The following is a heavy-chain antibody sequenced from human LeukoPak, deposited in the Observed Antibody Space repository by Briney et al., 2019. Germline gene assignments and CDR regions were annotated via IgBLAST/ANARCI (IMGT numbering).Heavy chain of an antibody. V-gene: IGHV3-23*01. J-gene: IGHJ4*02. CDR1: GISFSDYA. D-gene: IGHD6-19*01. CDR3: AKRMYGWYQIDY. CDR2: ITGPGEGT. Sequence: GGSLSLSSEASGISFSDYAMSWVRQAPGKRLEWVSAITGPGEGTWYADSVQGRFTTSRDNSKNTLYLQMNSLRAEDTAVYFCAKRMYGWYQIDYWGQGTLVTVSS.